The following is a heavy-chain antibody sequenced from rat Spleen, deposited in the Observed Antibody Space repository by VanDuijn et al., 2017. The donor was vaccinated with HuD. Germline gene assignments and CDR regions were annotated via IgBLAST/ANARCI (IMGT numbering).Heavy chain of an antibody. CDR2: IRYDGSNT. V-gene: IGHV5-29*01. D-gene: IGHD1-6*01. CDR1: GFTFSDYY. Sequence: EVQLVESDGGFVQPGRSLKLSCAASGFTFSDYYMAWVRQAPTKGLEWVATIRYDGSNTYYRDSVKGRFTISRDNTKITLYLQMNSLRSENTATYYCTRMYTTDYYWYFDFWGPGTMVTVSS. J-gene: IGHJ1*01. CDR3: TRMYTTDYYWYFDF.